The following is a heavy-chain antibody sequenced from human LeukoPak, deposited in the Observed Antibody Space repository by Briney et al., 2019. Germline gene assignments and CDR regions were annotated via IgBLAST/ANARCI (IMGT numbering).Heavy chain of an antibody. J-gene: IGHJ4*01. CDR3: VSPVFINY. CDR2: IGSDGDST. CDR1: GFTFSSLG. D-gene: IGHD1-14*01. V-gene: IGHV3-64D*06. Sequence: GRSLRLSCAASGFTFSSLGMHWVRQAPGKGLEHVSTIGSDGDSTYYADSVKDRFTISRDNSKNALYLQMTSLRPEDSAVYYCVSPVFINYWGQGTLVTVSS.